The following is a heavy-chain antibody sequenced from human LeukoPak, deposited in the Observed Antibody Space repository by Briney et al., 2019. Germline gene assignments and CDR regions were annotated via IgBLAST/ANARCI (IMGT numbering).Heavy chain of an antibody. CDR1: GGSFSGYY. V-gene: IGHV4-34*01. D-gene: IGHD2-2*01. J-gene: IGHJ1*01. CDR3: ARAFAGYCSSTSCPSAYFQH. CDR2: INHSGST. Sequence: SETLSLTCAVYGGSFSGYYWSWIRQPPGKGLEWIGEINHSGSTNYNPSLKSRVTISVDTSKSQFSLKLSSVTAADTAVYYCARAFAGYCSSTSCPSAYFQHWGQGTLVTVSS.